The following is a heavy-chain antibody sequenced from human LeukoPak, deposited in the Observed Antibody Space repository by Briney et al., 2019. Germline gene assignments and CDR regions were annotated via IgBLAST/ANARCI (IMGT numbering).Heavy chain of an antibody. CDR2: INHSGST. J-gene: IGHJ6*02. D-gene: IGHD2-15*01. Sequence: SETLSLTCAVYGGSFSGYYWSWIRQPPGKGLEWIGEINHSGSTNYNPSLKSRFTISVDTSKNQFSLKLSSVTAADTAVYYCACRSVKGYYYYGMDVWGQGTTVTVSS. CDR1: GGSFSGYY. CDR3: ACRSVKGYYYYGMDV. V-gene: IGHV4-34*01.